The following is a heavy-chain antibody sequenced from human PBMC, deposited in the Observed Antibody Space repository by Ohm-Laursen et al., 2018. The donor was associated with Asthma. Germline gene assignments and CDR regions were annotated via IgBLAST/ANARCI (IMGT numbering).Heavy chain of an antibody. CDR2: ISSDETYK. CDR3: ARRDFSGGDTNAAFDI. V-gene: IGHV3-30*04. D-gene: IGHD2-21*02. CDR1: GFTFSIYA. J-gene: IGHJ3*02. Sequence: SLRLSCSASGFTFSIYALHWVRQAPGKGLEWVAIISSDETYKNYANAVKGRFTISKDNYKNTLVLQMNSLRPDDTAVYYCARRDFSGGDTNAAFDIWGQGTMVAVSS.